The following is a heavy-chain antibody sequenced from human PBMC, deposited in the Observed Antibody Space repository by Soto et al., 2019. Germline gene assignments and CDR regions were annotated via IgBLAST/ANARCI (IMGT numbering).Heavy chain of an antibody. J-gene: IGHJ5*01. D-gene: IGHD6-25*01. Sequence: GGSLRLSCAASGFILSTFAMSWVRQTPGKGPECVAVISGSNNNAYYADSVKGRFTISRDSSKNTVYLEMNNLRVEDTALYYCAQNWRLASWGQGTLVTVSA. V-gene: IGHV3-23*01. CDR1: GFILSTFA. CDR3: AQNWRLAS. CDR2: ISGSNNNA.